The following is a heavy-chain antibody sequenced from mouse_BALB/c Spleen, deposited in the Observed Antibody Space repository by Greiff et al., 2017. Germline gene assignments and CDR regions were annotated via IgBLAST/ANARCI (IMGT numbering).Heavy chain of an antibody. J-gene: IGHJ1*01. CDR1: GDSITSGY. CDR3: ARYSITTATSYWYFDV. Sequence: EVHLVESGPSLVKPSQTLSLTCSVTGDSITSGYWNWIRKFPGNKLEYMGYISYSGSTYYNPSLKSRISITRDTSKNQYYLQLNSVTTEDTATYYCARYSITTATSYWYFDVWGAGTTVTVSS. D-gene: IGHD1-2*01. CDR2: ISYSGST. V-gene: IGHV3-8*02.